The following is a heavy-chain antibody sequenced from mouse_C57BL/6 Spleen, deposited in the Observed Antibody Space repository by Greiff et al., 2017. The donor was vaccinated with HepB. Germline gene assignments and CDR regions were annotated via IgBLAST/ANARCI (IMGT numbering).Heavy chain of an antibody. CDR3: ARSGITTNYYAMDY. V-gene: IGHV1-69*01. D-gene: IGHD2-4*01. CDR2: IDPSDSYT. Sequence: VQLQQSGAELVMPGASVKLSCKASGYTFTSYWMHWVKQRPGQGLEWIGEIDPSDSYTNYNQKFKGKSTLTVDKSSSTAYMQLSSLTSEDSAVYYCARSGITTNYYAMDYWGQGTSVTVSS. CDR1: GYTFTSYW. J-gene: IGHJ4*01.